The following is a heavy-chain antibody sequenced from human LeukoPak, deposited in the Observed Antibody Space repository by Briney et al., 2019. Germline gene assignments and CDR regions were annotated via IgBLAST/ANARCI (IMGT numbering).Heavy chain of an antibody. V-gene: IGHV3-23*01. J-gene: IGHJ4*02. Sequence: PGGSLRLSCAASGFTFSSYSPSWVRQAPGKGLEWISSISSNDHSTYYAGSVKGRFTISRDNSKNTLYLQMNSLRAEDTAVYYCVSFAYWGQGTLVTVSS. CDR2: ISSNDHST. CDR1: GFTFSSYS. D-gene: IGHD2/OR15-2a*01. CDR3: VSFAY.